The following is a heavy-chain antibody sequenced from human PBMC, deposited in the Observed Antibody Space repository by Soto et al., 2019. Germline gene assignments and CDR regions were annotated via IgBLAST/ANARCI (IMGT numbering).Heavy chain of an antibody. V-gene: IGHV4-59*02. D-gene: IGHD3-22*01. Sequence: QVQLQESGPGLVKPSETLSLTCTVSRGSVSRDYWGWIRQPPGTGLEWIANVYNSGSTNYNPSLESRVTISFDTSKNQFSLKLKSVTAADPAVYYCARGRDDFHDGSGSRWVWFDPWGQGTLVTVSS. J-gene: IGHJ5*02. CDR1: RGSVSRDY. CDR3: ARGRDDFHDGSGSRWVWFDP. CDR2: VYNSGST.